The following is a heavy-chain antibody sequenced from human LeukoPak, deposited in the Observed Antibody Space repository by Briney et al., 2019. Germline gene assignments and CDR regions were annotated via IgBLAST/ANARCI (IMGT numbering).Heavy chain of an antibody. Sequence: ASVKVSCKASGGTFSSYAISWVRQAPGQGLEWMGRIIPIFGTANYAQKFQGGVTITTDESTSTAYMELSSLRSEDTAVYYCARGIRDYYFDYWGQGTLVTVSS. J-gene: IGHJ4*02. CDR3: ARGIRDYYFDY. CDR2: IIPIFGTA. V-gene: IGHV1-69*05. D-gene: IGHD5-18*01. CDR1: GGTFSSYA.